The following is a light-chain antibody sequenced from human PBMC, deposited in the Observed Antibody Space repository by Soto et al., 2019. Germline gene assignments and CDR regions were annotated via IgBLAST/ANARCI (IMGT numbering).Light chain of an antibody. CDR3: QQYGNSRA. CDR1: QSVSTSD. CDR2: GAS. Sequence: EIVLTQSPGTLSLSPGERATLSCRASQSVSTSDFAWYQQKPGQAPRLHAYGASNRATGIPDRFSGSGSGTDFTLTISRLEPEDFAVYYCQQYGNSRAFGQGTKVEIK. V-gene: IGKV3-20*01. J-gene: IGKJ1*01.